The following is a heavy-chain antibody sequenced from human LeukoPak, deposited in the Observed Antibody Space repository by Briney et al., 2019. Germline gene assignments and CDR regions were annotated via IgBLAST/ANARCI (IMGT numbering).Heavy chain of an antibody. CDR1: GGTFSSYA. J-gene: IGHJ4*02. D-gene: IGHD3-22*01. Sequence: GASVKVSCKASGGTFSSYAISWVRQAPGQGLEWMGRIIPILGIANYAQKFQGRVTITADKSTSTAYMELSSLRSEDTAVYYCAISEHDITMIEQPAFDYWGQGTLVTVSS. CDR2: IIPILGIA. CDR3: AISEHDITMIEQPAFDY. V-gene: IGHV1-69*04.